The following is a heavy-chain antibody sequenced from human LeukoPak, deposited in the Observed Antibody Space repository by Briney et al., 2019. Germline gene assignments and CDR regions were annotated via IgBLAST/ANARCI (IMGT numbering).Heavy chain of an antibody. Sequence: SETLSLTCAASGGSINTGTKYWGWIRQPPGKTLEWIGTIYYDGNTYYNPSLKSRLTISIDTSRNQFSLRLTSVTAADTALYYCARGVVVLKTKLGGWEYWGPRTLVTVSS. D-gene: IGHD6-19*01. CDR1: GGSINTGTKY. V-gene: IGHV4-39*07. CDR3: ARGVVVLKTKLGGWEY. CDR2: IYYDGNT. J-gene: IGHJ4*02.